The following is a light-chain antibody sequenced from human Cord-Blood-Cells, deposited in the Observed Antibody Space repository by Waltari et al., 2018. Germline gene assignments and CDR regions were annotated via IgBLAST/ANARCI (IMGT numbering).Light chain of an antibody. CDR1: SSDVGGYDY. CDR3: SSYTSSSTV. V-gene: IGLV2-14*01. Sequence: QSALTQPASVSASPGQSITMSSTGTSSDVGGYDYVSWYQRHPGKAPKLMIYDVSNRPSGVSNRFSGSKSGNTASLTISGLQAEDEADYYCSSYTSSSTVFGGGTKLTVL. J-gene: IGLJ2*01. CDR2: DVS.